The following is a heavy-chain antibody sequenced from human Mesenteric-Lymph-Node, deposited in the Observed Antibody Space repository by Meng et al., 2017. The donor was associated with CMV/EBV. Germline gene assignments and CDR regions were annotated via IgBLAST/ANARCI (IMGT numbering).Heavy chain of an antibody. V-gene: IGHV3-30*02. Sequence: GESLKISCTASGFTFSTYVMHWVRQAPGKGLEWVAIIWYDGSNKYYADSVKGRFTISRDNSRNTLFLQMNSLRAEDTAVYYCAKDKVVTGYYFDYWGQGTLVTVSS. CDR1: GFTFSTYV. J-gene: IGHJ4*02. CDR2: IWYDGSNK. D-gene: IGHD3-22*01. CDR3: AKDKVVTGYYFDY.